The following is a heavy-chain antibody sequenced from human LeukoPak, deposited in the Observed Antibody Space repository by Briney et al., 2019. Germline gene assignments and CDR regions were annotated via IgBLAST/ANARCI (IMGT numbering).Heavy chain of an antibody. CDR2: VYIDGVQT. D-gene: IGHD4-17*01. Sequence: PGGSLTLSCGPSGFSFSRDAMHWVRHPPGKGLEYVSGVYIDGVQTFYGNSVKGRFTISKDNSKTTLYLQMGSLRAEYMSVYLWVRESTTTVGGLDGWGQGALVT. J-gene: IGHJ4*02. CDR1: GFSFSRDA. CDR3: VRESTTTVGGLDG. V-gene: IGHV3-64*01.